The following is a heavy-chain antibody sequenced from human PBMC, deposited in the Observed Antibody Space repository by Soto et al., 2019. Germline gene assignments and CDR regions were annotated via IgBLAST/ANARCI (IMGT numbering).Heavy chain of an antibody. CDR1: GGTFSSYA. V-gene: IGHV1-69*06. Sequence: SVKVSCKASGGTFSSYAISWVRQAPGQGLEWMGGIIPIFGTANYAQKFQGRVTITADKSTSTAYMELSSLRSEDTAVYYCAAGYDSSGPRRLDAFDIWGQGTMVTV. CDR3: AAGYDSSGPRRLDAFDI. CDR2: IIPIFGTA. D-gene: IGHD3-22*01. J-gene: IGHJ3*02.